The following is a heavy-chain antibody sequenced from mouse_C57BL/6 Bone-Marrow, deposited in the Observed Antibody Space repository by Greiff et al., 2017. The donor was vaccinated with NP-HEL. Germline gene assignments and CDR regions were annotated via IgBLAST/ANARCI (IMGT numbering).Heavy chain of an antibody. CDR1: DSEVFPIAY. CDR2: ILPSIGRT. D-gene: IGHD1-1*01. CDR3: ARERSSYKYWYFDV. J-gene: IGHJ1*03. Sequence: VQLQQSGSELRSPGSSVKLSCKDFDSEVFPIAYMSWVRQKPGHGFEWIGGILPSIGRTIYGEKFEDKATLDADTLSNTAYLELNSLTSEDSAIYYCARERSSYKYWYFDVWGTGTTVTVSS. V-gene: IGHV15-2*01.